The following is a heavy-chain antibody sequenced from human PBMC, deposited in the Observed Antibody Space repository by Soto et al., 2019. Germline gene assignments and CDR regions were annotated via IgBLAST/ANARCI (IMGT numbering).Heavy chain of an antibody. CDR1: AFTFSDYA. CDR3: AKGPTATTTRADY. D-gene: IGHD1-1*01. Sequence: EVQLLDSGGGLVQPGGSLRLSCAASAFTFSDYAMNWVRQAPGKGLEWVSQITAGGNTYYADSVKGRFTISRDNSKNTLYLQMNSLRAEDTAVYYCAKGPTATTTRADYWGQGILVTVSS. J-gene: IGHJ4*02. V-gene: IGHV3-23*01. CDR2: ITAGGNT.